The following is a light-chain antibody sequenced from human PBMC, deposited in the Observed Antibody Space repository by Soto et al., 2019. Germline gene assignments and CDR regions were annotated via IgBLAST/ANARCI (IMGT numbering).Light chain of an antibody. CDR3: HKYNRALT. CDR2: AAS. J-gene: IGKJ4*01. Sequence: DIQITQSPSSLSASVGDRVTSTCRASQGISNYLAWSQKKPGKVPKLRIYAASTLQSGVPSRFSGSGSGTDFTPTISSLQPEDVATYYCHKYNRALTFGGGTKVEIK. V-gene: IGKV1-27*01. CDR1: QGISNY.